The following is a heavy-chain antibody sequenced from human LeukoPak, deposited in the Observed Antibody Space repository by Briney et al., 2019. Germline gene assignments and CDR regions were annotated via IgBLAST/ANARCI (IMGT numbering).Heavy chain of an antibody. CDR1: GAIINREGFN. V-gene: IGHV4-39*01. Sequence: PSETLSLTCSVSGAIINREGFNWDWLRPPPGKGLEYIGSIFYNGNTYYNPSLESRVTISVDTSKNQFSLNLYSVTAADTAVYYCTRRPKEPGFWSGYVDSWGQGTLVTVSS. D-gene: IGHD3-3*01. CDR3: TRRPKEPGFWSGYVDS. J-gene: IGHJ4*02. CDR2: IFYNGNT.